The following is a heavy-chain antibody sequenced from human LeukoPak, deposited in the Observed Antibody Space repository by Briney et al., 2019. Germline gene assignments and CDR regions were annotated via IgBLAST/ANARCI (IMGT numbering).Heavy chain of an antibody. CDR1: GFIFRDYY. Sequence: GGSLRLSCAASGFIFRDYYMSWIRQAPGKGLEWISYISSGGSTIYYTDSVKGRFTISRDDAMNSLYLQMNSLRAEDTAVFSCARGNTAAAGTLGYWGQGTLVTVSS. V-gene: IGHV3-11*04. D-gene: IGHD6-13*01. CDR2: ISSGGSTI. J-gene: IGHJ4*02. CDR3: ARGNTAAAGTLGY.